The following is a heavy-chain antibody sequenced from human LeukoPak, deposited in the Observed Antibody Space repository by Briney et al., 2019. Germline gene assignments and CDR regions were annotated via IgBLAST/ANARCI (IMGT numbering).Heavy chain of an antibody. CDR1: GLTFSSYA. V-gene: IGHV3-23*01. CDR2: VSTSGGST. J-gene: IGHJ4*02. CDR3: AKGRPGEAWFDY. D-gene: IGHD7-27*01. Sequence: PGGSLRLSCAASGLTFSSYAMSWVRQAPGKGLEWVSGVSTSGGSTYYGNSVKGRFAISRDNSKNMVYLQMNSLRAEDTAVYYCAKGRPGEAWFDYWGQGTLVTVSS.